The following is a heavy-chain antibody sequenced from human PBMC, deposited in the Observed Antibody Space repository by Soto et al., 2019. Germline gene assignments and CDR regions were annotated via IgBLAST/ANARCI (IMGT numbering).Heavy chain of an antibody. CDR2: IHYGGTT. J-gene: IGHJ4*02. Sequence: SETLSLTCSVSDDGSAFWGWIRQPPGKGLEWIGSIHYGGTTYYNPSLKSRVTISFDTSKSQFSLTLNSVIAADSAVYYCASDSHIARFSIWGLGIPVTVSS. V-gene: IGHV4-39*01. CDR3: ASDSHIARFSI. CDR1: DDGSAF. D-gene: IGHD3-10*01.